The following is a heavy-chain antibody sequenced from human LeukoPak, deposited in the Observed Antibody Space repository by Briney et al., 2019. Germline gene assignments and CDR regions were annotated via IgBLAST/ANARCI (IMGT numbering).Heavy chain of an antibody. Sequence: SETLSLTCTVSGVSISSYYWSWVRQPPGKGLEWIGYIYYSGSTNYNPSLKSRVTISVDTSKNQFSLKLSSVTAADTAVYYCAREDRYYFDYWGQGTLVTVSS. CDR1: GVSISSYY. CDR2: IYYSGST. V-gene: IGHV4-59*01. J-gene: IGHJ4*02. CDR3: AREDRYYFDY.